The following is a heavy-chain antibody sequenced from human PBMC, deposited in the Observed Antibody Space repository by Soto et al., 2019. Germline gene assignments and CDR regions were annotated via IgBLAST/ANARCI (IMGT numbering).Heavy chain of an antibody. Sequence: QVQLQESGPGLVKPSETLSLTCTVSGGSISSYYWSWIRQPPGKGLEWIGYIYSSGSTNYNPSLKSPVTISVDTSKNQFSLKLTSVTAADTAVYYCARVGGYSYGYPGYVDLWGRGTLVTVSS. CDR3: ARVGGYSYGYPGYVDL. CDR2: IYSSGST. D-gene: IGHD5-18*01. CDR1: GGSISSYY. V-gene: IGHV4-59*01. J-gene: IGHJ2*01.